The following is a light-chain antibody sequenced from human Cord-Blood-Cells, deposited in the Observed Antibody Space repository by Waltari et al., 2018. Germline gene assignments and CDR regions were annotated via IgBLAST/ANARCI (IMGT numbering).Light chain of an antibody. CDR2: KDS. J-gene: IGLJ1*01. CDR3: QSADSSGTYV. Sequence: SYELTQPPSVSVSPGQPARITCSGDALPKQYAYCYQQKPGQAPVLVIYKDSERPSGIRERFSGSSSGTTVTLTISGVQSEDEADDYCQSADSSGTYVFVTGTKVTVL. V-gene: IGLV3-25*03. CDR1: ALPKQY.